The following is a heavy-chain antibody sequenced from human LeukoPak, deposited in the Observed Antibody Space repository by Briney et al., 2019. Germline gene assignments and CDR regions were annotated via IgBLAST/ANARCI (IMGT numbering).Heavy chain of an antibody. J-gene: IGHJ4*02. D-gene: IGHD3-3*01. CDR1: GGSISSSSYY. CDR2: IYYSGST. CDR3: AIWNDYYESHYFDY. V-gene: IGHV4-39*01. Sequence: SETLSLTCIVSGGSISSSSYYWGWIRQPPGKGLEWIGSIYYSGSTYYNPSLKSRVTISVDTSKNQFSLKLSSVTAADTAVYYCAIWNDYYESHYFDYWGQGTLVTVSS.